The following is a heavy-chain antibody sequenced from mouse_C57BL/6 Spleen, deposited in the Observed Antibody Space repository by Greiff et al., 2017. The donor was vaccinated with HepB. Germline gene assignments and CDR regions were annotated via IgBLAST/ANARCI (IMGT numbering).Heavy chain of an antibody. CDR2: ISYDGSN. J-gene: IGHJ3*01. V-gene: IGHV3-6*01. CDR3: ARDPYYSNYEAWFAY. D-gene: IGHD2-5*01. CDR1: GYSITSGYY. Sequence: EVQLQESGPGLVKPSQSLSLTCSVTGYSITSGYYWNWIRQFPGNKLEWMGYISYDGSNNYNPSLKNRISITRDTSKNQFFLKLNSVTTEDTATYYCARDPYYSNYEAWFAYWGQGTLVTVSA.